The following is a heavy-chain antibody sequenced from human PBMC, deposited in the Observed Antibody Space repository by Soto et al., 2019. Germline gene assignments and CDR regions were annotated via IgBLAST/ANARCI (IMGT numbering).Heavy chain of an antibody. CDR1: GGSISSYY. CDR2: IYTSGST. J-gene: IGHJ5*02. V-gene: IGHV4-4*07. D-gene: IGHD2-2*02. Sequence: QVQLQESGPGLVKPSETLSLTCTVSGGSISSYYWSWIRQPAGKGLEWIGRIYTSGSTNYNPSLKSRVTMSVDTSKNQFSLKLISVTAADTAVYYCARDPAVSDIVVVPAAIQGGWFDPWRQGTLVTVSS. CDR3: ARDPAVSDIVVVPAAIQGGWFDP.